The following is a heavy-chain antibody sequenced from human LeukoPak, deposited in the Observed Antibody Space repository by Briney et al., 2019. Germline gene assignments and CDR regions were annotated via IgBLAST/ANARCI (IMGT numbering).Heavy chain of an antibody. CDR2: IRYDGSNE. CDR1: GFTFSTYD. J-gene: IGHJ5*02. CDR3: AKDSWGLSP. V-gene: IGHV3-30*02. Sequence: GGSLRLSCAASGFTFSTYDMNWVRQAPGKGLEWVAFIRYDGSNEYYADSVKGRFTISRDNSKNTVYLQMNSLRVEDTAVYYCAKDSWGLSPWGQGTLVTVSS. D-gene: IGHD3-16*01.